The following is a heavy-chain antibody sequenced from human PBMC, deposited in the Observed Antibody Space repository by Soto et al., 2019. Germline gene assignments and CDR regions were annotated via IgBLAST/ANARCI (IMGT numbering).Heavy chain of an antibody. V-gene: IGHV3-11*01. Sequence: GGSLRLSCAASGFTFSDYYMSWIRQAPGKGLEWVSYIRSSGSTIYYADSVKGRFTISRDNAKNSLYLQMNSLRAEDTAVYYCARDVDYGDYAPYYYYYMDVWGKGTTVTVSS. J-gene: IGHJ6*03. D-gene: IGHD4-17*01. CDR3: ARDVDYGDYAPYYYYYMDV. CDR2: IRSSGSTI. CDR1: GFTFSDYY.